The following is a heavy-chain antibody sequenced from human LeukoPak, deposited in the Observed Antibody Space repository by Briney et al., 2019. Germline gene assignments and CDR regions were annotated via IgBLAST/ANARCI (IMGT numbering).Heavy chain of an antibody. CDR3: EREVYRKGYGDYGGFDP. CDR1: GGSFSGSY. CDR2: INHSGST. J-gene: IGHJ5*02. V-gene: IGHV4-34*01. D-gene: IGHD4-17*01. Sequence: SETLSLTCAVYGGSFSGSYWSWIRQPPGKRLEWIGEINHSGSTNYDSSLESRVTISVDTSKNQFSLKLSSVTVADTAVYYCEREVYRKGYGDYGGFDPWGQGTLVTVSS.